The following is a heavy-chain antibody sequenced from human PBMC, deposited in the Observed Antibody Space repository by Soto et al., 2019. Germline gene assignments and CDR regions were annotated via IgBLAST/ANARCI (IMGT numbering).Heavy chain of an antibody. CDR3: AREVVPAENYFDY. V-gene: IGHV4-30-4*01. J-gene: IGHJ4*02. CDR1: GGSISSGDYY. Sequence: PSETLSLTCTVSGGSISSGDYYWSWIRQPPGKGLEWIGYIYYSGSTYYNPSLKSRVTISVDTSKNQFSLKLSSVTAADTAVYYCAREVVPAENYFDYWGQGTLVNVSS. CDR2: IYYSGST. D-gene: IGHD2-2*01.